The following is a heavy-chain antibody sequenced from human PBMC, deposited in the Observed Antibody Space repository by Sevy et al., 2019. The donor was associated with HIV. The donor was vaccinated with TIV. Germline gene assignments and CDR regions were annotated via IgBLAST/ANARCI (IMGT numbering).Heavy chain of an antibody. Sequence: GGSLRLSCAASGFTFSRYTMTWVRQAPGKGLEWVSTFCFGDGTMNYADSAKGRFTISRDNSKNTLYLQMNRLRAEDTAIYYCVREGCTKPHDYWGQGTLVTVSS. CDR3: VREGCTKPHDY. J-gene: IGHJ4*02. CDR1: GFTFSRYT. V-gene: IGHV3-23*01. CDR2: FCFGDGTM. D-gene: IGHD2-8*01.